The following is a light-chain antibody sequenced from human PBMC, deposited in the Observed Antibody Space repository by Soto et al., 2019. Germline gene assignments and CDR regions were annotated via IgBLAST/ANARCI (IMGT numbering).Light chain of an antibody. V-gene: IGKV1-39*01. CDR3: QQSYSTPYT. J-gene: IGKJ2*01. CDR2: GAS. CDR1: QNIINF. Sequence: IQMTQFPSSLSASVGDRVTITCRASQNIINFLNWYQQKPGKAPNLLIYGASSLQSGDPSRFSGSGSGTDFTLTIANLQPEDFATYFWQQSYSTPYTFGQGTELEI.